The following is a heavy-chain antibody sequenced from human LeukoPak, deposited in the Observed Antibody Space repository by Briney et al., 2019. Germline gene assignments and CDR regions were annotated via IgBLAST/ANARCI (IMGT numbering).Heavy chain of an antibody. CDR2: INHSGST. V-gene: IGHV4-39*07. CDR3: ARAVRGRIAAYYYYYYMDV. Sequence: PSETLSLTCTVSGVSIRSSGYYWSWIRQPPGKGLEWIGEINHSGSTNYNPSLKSRVTISVDTSKNQFSLKPSSVTAADTAVYYCARAVRGRIAAYYYYYYMDVWGKGTTVTVSS. D-gene: IGHD6-13*01. J-gene: IGHJ6*03. CDR1: GVSIRSSGYY.